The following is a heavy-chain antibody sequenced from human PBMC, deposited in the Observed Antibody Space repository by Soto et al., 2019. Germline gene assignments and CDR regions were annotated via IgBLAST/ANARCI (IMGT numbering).Heavy chain of an antibody. D-gene: IGHD1-1*01. CDR2: ISYEGSNT. CDR3: ARVTPGNNLYYFSGLDF. CDR1: GFTFDTYG. V-gene: IGHV3-30-3*01. J-gene: IGHJ6*02. Sequence: GGSLRLSCVASGFTFDTYGIHWVRRAPGKGLQWVALISYEGSNTYYADSVRGRFTISRDNSKNTLYLQMNTLRPEDTGLYYCARVTPGNNLYYFSGLDFWGQGTSVTVSS.